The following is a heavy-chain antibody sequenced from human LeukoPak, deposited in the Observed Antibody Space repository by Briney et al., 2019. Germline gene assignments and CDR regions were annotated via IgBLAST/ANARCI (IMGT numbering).Heavy chain of an antibody. CDR2: IYYSGST. V-gene: IGHV4-30-4*08. J-gene: IGHJ3*02. Sequence: SQTLSLTCTVSGGSISSGDYYCSWIRQPPGRGLEWIGYIYYSGSTYYNPSLKSRVTISVDTSKNQFSLELSSVTATDTAVYFCATNRAGTYDRPFEIWGQGTMVTVSS. CDR1: GGSISSGDYY. CDR3: ATNRAGTYDRPFEI. D-gene: IGHD1-26*01.